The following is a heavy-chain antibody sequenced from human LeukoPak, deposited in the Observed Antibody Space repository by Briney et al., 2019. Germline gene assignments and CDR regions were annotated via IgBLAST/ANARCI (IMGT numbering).Heavy chain of an antibody. D-gene: IGHD6-13*01. V-gene: IGHV3-21*01. J-gene: IGHJ4*02. CDR2: ISSSSSYI. CDR3: APTASIAAAGTGGDY. Sequence: GGSLRLSCAASGFTFSSYSMNWVRQAPGKGLEWVSSISSSSSYIYYADSVKGRFTIPRDNAKNSLYLQMNSLRAEDTAVYYCAPTASIAAAGTGGDYWGQGTLVTVSS. CDR1: GFTFSSYS.